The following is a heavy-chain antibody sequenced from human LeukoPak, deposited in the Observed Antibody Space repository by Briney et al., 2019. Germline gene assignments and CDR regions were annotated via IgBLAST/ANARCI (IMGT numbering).Heavy chain of an antibody. D-gene: IGHD5-24*01. J-gene: IGHJ6*02. V-gene: IGHV1-46*01. CDR1: GYTFTSYY. CDR3: ARDRLQLPLDV. CDR2: INPSGGST. Sequence: ASVKVSCKASGYTFTSYYMHWVRQAPGQGLEWMGIINPSGGSTSYAQKFQDRVTMTRDTSTSTVYMELSSLRSEDTAVYYCARDRLQLPLDVWGQGTTVTVSS.